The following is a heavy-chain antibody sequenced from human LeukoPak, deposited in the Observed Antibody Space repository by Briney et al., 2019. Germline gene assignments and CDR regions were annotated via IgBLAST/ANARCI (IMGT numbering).Heavy chain of an antibody. V-gene: IGHV3-64D*06. CDR2: ISKNGGNT. CDR3: VKDLSDRDVDY. D-gene: IGHD2-21*02. Sequence: QPGGSLTLSCLGSGFTFSLYGMNWVRQAPGGGLEYVSAISKNGGNTYYVDSVKGRFTISRDNSKNTLYLQMNSLRVEDTAVYFCVKDLSDRDVDYWGQGTLVTVSS. J-gene: IGHJ4*02. CDR1: GFTFSLYG.